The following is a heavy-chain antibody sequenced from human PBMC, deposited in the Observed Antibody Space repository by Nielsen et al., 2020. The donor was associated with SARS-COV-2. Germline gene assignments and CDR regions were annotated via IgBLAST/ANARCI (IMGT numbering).Heavy chain of an antibody. V-gene: IGHV4-34*01. J-gene: IGHJ6*03. CDR1: GGSFSGYY. CDR2: INHSGST. CDR3: ARGGVSLYYYYMDV. Sequence: SETLYLTCAAYGGSFSGYYWSWIRQPPGKGLEWIGEINHSGSTNYNPSLKRRVTISVDTSKNQFSLKLSSVTAADTAVYYCARGGVSLYYYYMDVWGKGTTVTVSS. D-gene: IGHD3-10*01.